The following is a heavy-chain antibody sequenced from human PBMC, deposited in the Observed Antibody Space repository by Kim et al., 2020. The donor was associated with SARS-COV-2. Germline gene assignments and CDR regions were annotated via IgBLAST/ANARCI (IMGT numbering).Heavy chain of an antibody. V-gene: IGHV3-23*01. Sequence: YYAVSVRGRSTISRDNSKNTVYLQLSNMRAEDTATYYCLDYHGSGSHGFYWGQGALVTVSS. CDR3: LDYHGSGSHGFY. D-gene: IGHD3-10*01. J-gene: IGHJ1*01.